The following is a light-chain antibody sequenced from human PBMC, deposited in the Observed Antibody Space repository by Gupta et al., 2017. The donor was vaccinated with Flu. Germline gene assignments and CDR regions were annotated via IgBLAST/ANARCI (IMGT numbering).Light chain of an antibody. CDR1: QSISSN. CDR3: KQDPTWRKT. CDR2: EAS. Sequence: EIAMTHSPATLSLSPGETPTLSCSASQSISSNFDWYQQNPGQAPSRLLFEASTTATGLAARFSGSASGTEFSLTISMQHSEDFAVYYCKQDPTWRKTFGQGTKLEIK. V-gene: IGKV3-15*01. J-gene: IGKJ2*01.